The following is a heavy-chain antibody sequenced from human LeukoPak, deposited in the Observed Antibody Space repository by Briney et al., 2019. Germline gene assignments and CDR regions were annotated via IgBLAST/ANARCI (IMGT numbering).Heavy chain of an antibody. CDR1: GYTFTSYD. CDR2: MNPNSGNT. Sequence: ASVKVSCKASGYTFTSYDINWVRQATGQGLEWMGWMNPNSGNTGYAQKLQGRVTMTTDTSTSTAYMELRSLRSDDTAVYYCAREDPRYDSSGYYPGGYYYGMDVWGQGTTVTVSS. J-gene: IGHJ6*02. CDR3: AREDPRYDSSGYYPGGYYYGMDV. D-gene: IGHD3-22*01. V-gene: IGHV1-8*02.